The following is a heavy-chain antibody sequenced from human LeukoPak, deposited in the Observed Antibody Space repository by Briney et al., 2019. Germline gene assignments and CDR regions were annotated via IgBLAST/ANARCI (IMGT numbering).Heavy chain of an antibody. CDR3: ARVKELRDRHYYYYFMDV. Sequence: ASVKVSCKASGYRFSDFYIHWIRQAPGQGLEWMGWVNPDSGDTKYVEHFQGRVTMTRDTSIRAAYMELTSLKSDDTAVYYCARVKELRDRHYYYYFMDVWGEGTTVTVS. J-gene: IGHJ6*03. D-gene: IGHD1-7*01. CDR2: VNPDSGDT. V-gene: IGHV1-2*02. CDR1: GYRFSDFY.